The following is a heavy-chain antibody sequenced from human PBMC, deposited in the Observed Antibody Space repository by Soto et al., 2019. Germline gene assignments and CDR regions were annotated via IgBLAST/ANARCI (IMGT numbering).Heavy chain of an antibody. V-gene: IGHV1-69*13. J-gene: IGHJ5*02. CDR3: AREPPYDILTGSLPGWFDP. Sequence: SVKVSCKASGGTFSSYAISWVRQAPGQGLEWIGGIIPIFGTANYAQKFQGRVTITADESTSTAYMELSSLRSEDTAVYYCAREPPYDILTGSLPGWFDPWGQGTLVTVSS. CDR1: GGTFSSYA. D-gene: IGHD3-9*01. CDR2: IIPIFGTA.